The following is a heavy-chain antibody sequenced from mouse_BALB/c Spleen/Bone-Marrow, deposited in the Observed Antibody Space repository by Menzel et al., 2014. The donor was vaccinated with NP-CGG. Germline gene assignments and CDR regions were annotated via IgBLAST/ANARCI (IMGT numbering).Heavy chain of an antibody. D-gene: IGHD2-4*01. J-gene: IGHJ1*01. CDR1: GFNIKDTY. Sequence: VQLQQPGAELVKPGASVKLSCTASGFNIKDTYMHWVKQRPERGLEWIGGIDPANGNTKYDPKFQGKATITADTSSNTAYLQLSSLTSEDTAVYYCATMITDWYFDVWGAGTTVTVSS. CDR3: ATMITDWYFDV. V-gene: IGHV14-3*02. CDR2: IDPANGNT.